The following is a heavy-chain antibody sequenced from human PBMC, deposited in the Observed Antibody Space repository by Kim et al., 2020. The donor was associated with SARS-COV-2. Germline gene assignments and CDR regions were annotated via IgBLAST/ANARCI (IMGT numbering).Heavy chain of an antibody. CDR3: ARGPRYDFWEFDY. Sequence: YADSVKGRFTISRDNSKNTLYLQMNSLRAEDTAVYYCARGPRYDFWEFDYWGQGTLVTVSS. J-gene: IGHJ4*02. V-gene: IGHV3-66*01. D-gene: IGHD3-3*01.